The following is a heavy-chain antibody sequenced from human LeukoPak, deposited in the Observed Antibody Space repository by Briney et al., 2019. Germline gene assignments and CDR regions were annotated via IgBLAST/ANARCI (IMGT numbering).Heavy chain of an antibody. Sequence: LRLSCAASGFTFSSYSMNWIRQPPGKGLEWIGYIYYSGSTYYNPSLKSRVTISVDTSKNQFSLKLSSVTAADTAVYYCARGFEVGVVPAARFDPWGQGTLVTVSS. D-gene: IGHD2-2*01. CDR1: GFTFSSYS. CDR3: ARGFEVGVVPAARFDP. J-gene: IGHJ5*02. CDR2: IYYSGST. V-gene: IGHV4-30-4*08.